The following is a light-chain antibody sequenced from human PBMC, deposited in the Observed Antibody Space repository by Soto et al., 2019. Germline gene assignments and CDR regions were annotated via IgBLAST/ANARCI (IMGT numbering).Light chain of an antibody. CDR3: AAWDDSLVV. V-gene: IGLV1-47*01. CDR2: RNN. J-gene: IGLJ2*01. Sequence: QSVLTQPPSASGTPGQTVTISCSGSSSNIGSAYIYWYQHLPGTAPNLLIYRNNQRPSGVPDRFSASKSGTSASLAISGLRSEDDADYYCAAWDDSLVVFGGGTQLTVL. CDR1: SSNIGSAY.